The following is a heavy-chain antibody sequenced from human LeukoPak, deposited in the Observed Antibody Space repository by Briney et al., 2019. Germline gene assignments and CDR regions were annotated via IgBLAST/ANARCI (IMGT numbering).Heavy chain of an antibody. D-gene: IGHD5-12*01. V-gene: IGHV4-59*01. CDR2: IYKTGNT. J-gene: IGHJ4*02. CDR1: GGSISSYC. CDR3: ASRTYVDRPEY. Sequence: SETLSLTCAVSGGSISSYCWSWIRQPPGKGLEWIGYIYKTGNTNYNPSLKSRVTISVDTSKNQFSLKLSSVTAEDTAMYYCASRTYVDRPEYWGQGTLVTVSS.